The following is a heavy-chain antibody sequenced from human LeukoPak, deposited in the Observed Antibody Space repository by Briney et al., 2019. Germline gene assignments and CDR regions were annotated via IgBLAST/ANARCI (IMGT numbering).Heavy chain of an antibody. CDR2: IRYDGSNK. D-gene: IGHD1-26*01. CDR3: AKDQKVGAPFHFQH. CDR1: GFTFSSYG. J-gene: IGHJ1*01. V-gene: IGHV3-30*02. Sequence: GGSLRLSCAASGFTFSSYGMRWVRQAPGKGLEWVAFIRYDGSNKYYADSVKGRFTISRDDSKNTLYLQMNSLRAEDTAVYYCAKDQKVGAPFHFQHWGQGTLVTVSS.